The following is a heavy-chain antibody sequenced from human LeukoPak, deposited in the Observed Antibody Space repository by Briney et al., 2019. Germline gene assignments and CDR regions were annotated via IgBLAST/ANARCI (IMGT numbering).Heavy chain of an antibody. V-gene: IGHV3-66*01. Sequence: GGSLRLSCAASEFSVGSNYMTWVRQAPGKGLEWVSLIYSGGSTYYADSVKGRFTISRDNSKNTLYLQMNSLRAEDTAVYYCARASLYDNSAYYLDYWGQGTLVTVSS. CDR3: ARASLYDNSAYYLDY. CDR1: EFSVGSNY. CDR2: IYSGGST. D-gene: IGHD3-22*01. J-gene: IGHJ4*02.